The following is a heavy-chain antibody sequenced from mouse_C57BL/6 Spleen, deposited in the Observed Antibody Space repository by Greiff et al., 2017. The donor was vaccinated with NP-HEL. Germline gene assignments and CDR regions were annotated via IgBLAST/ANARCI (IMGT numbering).Heavy chain of an antibody. CDR2: ISSGGSYT. CDR1: GFTFSSYG. CDR3: ARPLPRYFDV. J-gene: IGHJ1*03. Sequence: EVNLVESGGDLVKPGGSLKLSCAASGFTFSSYGMSWVRQTPDKRLEWVATISSGGSYTYYPDSVKGRFTISRDNAKNTLYLQMSSLKSEDTAMYYCARPLPRYFDVWGTGTTVTVSS. V-gene: IGHV5-6*01.